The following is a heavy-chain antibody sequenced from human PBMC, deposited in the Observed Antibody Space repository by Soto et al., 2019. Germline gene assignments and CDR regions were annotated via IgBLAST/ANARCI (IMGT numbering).Heavy chain of an antibody. Sequence: SETLSLTCPVSGGSISSYYWSWIRQPPGKGLEWIGYIYYSGSTNYNPSLKSRVTITVDTSKNQFSLKLSSVTAADTAVYYCARDHIGSFDYWGQGTLVTVSS. CDR2: IYYSGST. CDR3: ARDHIGSFDY. D-gene: IGHD5-12*01. V-gene: IGHV4-59*01. J-gene: IGHJ4*02. CDR1: GGSISSYY.